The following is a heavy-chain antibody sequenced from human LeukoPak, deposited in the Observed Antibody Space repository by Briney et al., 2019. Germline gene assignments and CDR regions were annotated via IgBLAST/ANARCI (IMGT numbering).Heavy chain of an antibody. Sequence: PSETLSLTCTVSGGSISSGSYYWSWIRQPPGKGLEWIGSIYHSGSTYYNPSLKSRVTISVDTSKNQFSLKLSSVTAADTAVYYCARGFGYSYGKRTFDYWGQGTLVTVSS. CDR3: ARGFGYSYGKRTFDY. CDR1: GGSISSGSYY. CDR2: IYHSGST. D-gene: IGHD5-18*01. V-gene: IGHV4-39*07. J-gene: IGHJ4*02.